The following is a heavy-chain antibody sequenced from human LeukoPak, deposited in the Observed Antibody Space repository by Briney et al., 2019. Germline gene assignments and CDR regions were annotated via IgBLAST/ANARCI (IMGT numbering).Heavy chain of an antibody. CDR2: ISYDGSNK. CDR3: AKPSYKDYGDTVEYFQH. CDR1: GFTFSSYG. V-gene: IGHV3-30*18. J-gene: IGHJ1*01. D-gene: IGHD4-17*01. Sequence: GGSLRLSCAASGFTFSSYGMHWVRQAPGKGLEWVAVISYDGSNKYYADSVKGRFTISRDNSKNTLYLQMNSLRAEDTAVYYCAKPSYKDYGDTVEYFQHWGQGTLVTVSS.